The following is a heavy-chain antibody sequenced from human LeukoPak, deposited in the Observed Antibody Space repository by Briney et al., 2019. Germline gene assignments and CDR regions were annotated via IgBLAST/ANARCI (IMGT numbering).Heavy chain of an antibody. CDR2: INHTGST. Sequence: KASETLSLTCTVSGGSISSSSHYWGWIRQPPGKGLEWIGEINHTGSTNYNPSLKSRVTISVDTSKNQFSLKLSSVTAADTAVYYCARRVGIAARYGYWGQGTLVTVSS. V-gene: IGHV4-39*07. CDR1: GGSISSSSHY. D-gene: IGHD6-13*01. J-gene: IGHJ4*02. CDR3: ARRVGIAARYGY.